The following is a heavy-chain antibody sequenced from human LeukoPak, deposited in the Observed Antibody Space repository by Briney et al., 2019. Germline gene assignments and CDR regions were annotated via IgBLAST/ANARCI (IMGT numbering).Heavy chain of an antibody. CDR1: GYSITSGYN. CDR2: IYHSGSA. J-gene: IGHJ4*02. CDR3: VRYCSSTTCYTRAVDY. Sequence: SETLSLTCTVSGYSITSGYNWAWIRQPPGKVLVWIGSIYHSGSAYYNPSLKSRVTISVDTSKNQFSLKLSSVIAADTAVYYCVRYCSSTTCYTRAVDYWGQGTLVTVSS. V-gene: IGHV4-38-2*02. D-gene: IGHD2-2*02.